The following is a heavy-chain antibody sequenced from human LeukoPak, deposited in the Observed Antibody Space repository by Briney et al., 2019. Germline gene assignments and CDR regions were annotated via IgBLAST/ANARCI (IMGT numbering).Heavy chain of an antibody. CDR1: GYSISNDYY. D-gene: IGHD3-22*01. CDR2: IYHSGGS. J-gene: IGHJ4*02. V-gene: IGHV4-38-2*01. CDR3: ARGIKNYYDSSAYFDY. Sequence: PSETLSLTCVVSGYSISNDYYWGWIRQPPGKGLEWIGNIYHSGGSYYNPSLKSRVTISVDTSKNQLSLRLSSVTAADTAVYSCARGIKNYYDSSAYFDYWGQGTLVTASS.